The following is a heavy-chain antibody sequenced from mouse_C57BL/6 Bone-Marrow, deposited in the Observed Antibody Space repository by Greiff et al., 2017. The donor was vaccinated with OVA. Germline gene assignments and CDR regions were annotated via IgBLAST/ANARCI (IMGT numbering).Heavy chain of an antibody. D-gene: IGHD1-1*01. CDR1: GYTFTDYY. CDR2: INPNNGGT. J-gene: IGHJ4*01. V-gene: IGHV1-26*01. Sequence: EVQLQQSGPELVKPGASVKISCKASGYTFTDYYMNWVKQSHGKSLEWIGDINPNNGGTSYNQKFKGKATLTVDKSSSTAYMELRSLTSEDSAVYYCARLLRNAMDYWGQGTSVTVSS. CDR3: ARLLRNAMDY.